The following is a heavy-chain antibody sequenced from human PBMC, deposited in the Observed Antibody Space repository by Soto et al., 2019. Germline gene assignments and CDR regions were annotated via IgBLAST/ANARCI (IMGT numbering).Heavy chain of an antibody. Sequence: SVKVSCKACGGPFSSYAISLVRQAPGQGLEWMGGIIPIFGTANYAQKFQGRVTITADESTSTAYMELSSLRSEDTAVYYCARGSRYFDWLLSPYYYYGMDVWGQGTTVTVSS. D-gene: IGHD3-9*01. J-gene: IGHJ6*01. V-gene: IGHV1-69*13. CDR2: IIPIFGTA. CDR3: ARGSRYFDWLLSPYYYYGMDV. CDR1: GGPFSSYA.